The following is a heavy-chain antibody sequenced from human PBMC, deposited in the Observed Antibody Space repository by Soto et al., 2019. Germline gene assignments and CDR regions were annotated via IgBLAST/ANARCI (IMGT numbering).Heavy chain of an antibody. CDR1: GGSISSGDYY. D-gene: IGHD3-3*01. J-gene: IGHJ5*02. V-gene: IGHV4-30-4*01. CDR3: AREGDFWSGYMNWFDP. CDR2: IYYSGST. Sequence: QVQLQESGPGLVKPSQTLSLTCTVSGGSISSGDYYWSWIRQPPGKGLEWIGYIYYSGSTYYNPSLKSRVTISVDTSKNQFSLKLSSVTAADTAVYYCAREGDFWSGYMNWFDPWGQGTLVTVSS.